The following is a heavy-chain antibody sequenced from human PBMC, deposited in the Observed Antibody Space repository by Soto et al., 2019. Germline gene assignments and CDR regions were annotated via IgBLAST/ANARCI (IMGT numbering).Heavy chain of an antibody. J-gene: IGHJ5*02. D-gene: IGHD6-6*01. CDR3: ARAPSRYITSSKWFDT. CDR2: INPNTGGK. V-gene: IGHV1-2*04. CDR1: GYTFTDYY. Sequence: QVQLVQSGAEVKKPGASVKVSCKASGYTFTDYYMHWVRQAPGQGLERMGWINPNTGGKKYAQKLQGWATMTRATSITAAYMELTAPTSDDTAVYYCARAPSRYITSSKWFDTWGQGALVTVSS.